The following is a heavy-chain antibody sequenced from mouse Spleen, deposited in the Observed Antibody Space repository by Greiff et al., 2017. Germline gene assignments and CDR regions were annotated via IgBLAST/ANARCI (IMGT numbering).Heavy chain of an antibody. D-gene: IGHD1-1*01. Sequence: QVQLQQPGAELVKPGASVKLSCKASGYTFTSYWMHWVKQRPGRGLEWIGRIDPNRGGTKYNEKFKSKATLTVDKPSSTAYMQLSSLTSEDSAVYYCAKEAITTVKGDYFDYWGQGTTLTVSS. CDR3: AKEAITTVKGDYFDY. CDR2: IDPNRGGT. J-gene: IGHJ2*01. V-gene: IGHV1-72*01. CDR1: GYTFTSYW.